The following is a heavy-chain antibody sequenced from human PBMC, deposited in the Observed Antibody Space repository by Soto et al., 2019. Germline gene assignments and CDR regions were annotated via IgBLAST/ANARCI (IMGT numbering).Heavy chain of an antibody. J-gene: IGHJ6*02. V-gene: IGHV4-31*03. Sequence: SETLSLTCTVSGGSISSGGYYWSWIRQHPGKGLEWIGYIYYSGSTYYNPSPKSRVTISVDTSKNQFSLKLSSVTAADTAVYYCAREPMVPGVGYGMDVWGQGTTVTVSS. CDR1: GGSISSGGYY. CDR2: IYYSGST. D-gene: IGHD3-10*01. CDR3: AREPMVPGVGYGMDV.